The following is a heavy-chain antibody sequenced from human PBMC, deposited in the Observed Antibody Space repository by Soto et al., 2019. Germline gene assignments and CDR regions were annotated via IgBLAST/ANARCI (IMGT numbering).Heavy chain of an antibody. V-gene: IGHV1-3*01. CDR2: INAGNGNT. Sequence: PGGSLRLSCAASGYTFTSYAMHWVRQAPGQRLEWMGWINAGNGNTKYSQKFQGRVTITRDTSASTAYMELSSLRSEDTAVYYCASSRITMVPYGMDVWGQGTTVTVSS. J-gene: IGHJ6*02. CDR3: ASSRITMVPYGMDV. CDR1: GYTFTSYA. D-gene: IGHD3-10*01.